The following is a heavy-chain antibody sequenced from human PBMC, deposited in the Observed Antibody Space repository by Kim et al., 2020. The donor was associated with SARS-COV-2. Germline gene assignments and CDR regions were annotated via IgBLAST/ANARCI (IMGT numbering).Heavy chain of an antibody. CDR3: ARVTMVRGVSWFDP. V-gene: IGHV1-2*06. CDR1: GYTFTGYY. J-gene: IGHJ5*02. Sequence: ASVKVSCKASGYTFTGYYMHWVRQAPGQGLEWMGRINPNSGGTNYAQKFQGRVTMTRDTSISTAYMELSRLRSDDTAVYYCARVTMVRGVSWFDPWGQGTLVTVSS. D-gene: IGHD3-10*01. CDR2: INPNSGGT.